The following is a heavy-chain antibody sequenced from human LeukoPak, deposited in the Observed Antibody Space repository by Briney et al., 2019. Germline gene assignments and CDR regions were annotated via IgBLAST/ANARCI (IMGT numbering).Heavy chain of an antibody. CDR1: GFTFSNYN. V-gene: IGHV3-48*02. D-gene: IGHD2-2*01. J-gene: IGHJ2*01. Sequence: GGSLRLSCAASGFTFSNYNMNWVRQAPGKGLDWVSYISSSSDTMFYPDSVKGRFTISRDNAKNSLYLQMYSLRDDDTAVYYCARDDTSNSGHFDLWGRGTLVTVSS. CDR2: ISSSSDTM. CDR3: ARDDTSNSGHFDL.